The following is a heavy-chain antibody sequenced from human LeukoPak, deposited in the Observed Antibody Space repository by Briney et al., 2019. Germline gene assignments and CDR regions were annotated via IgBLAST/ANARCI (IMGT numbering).Heavy chain of an antibody. CDR3: ARLVVYYGVF. V-gene: IGHV4-39*01. D-gene: IGHD3-22*01. CDR1: GGSISSSSYY. Sequence: SETLSLTCTVSGGSISSSSYYWGWIRQPPGKGLEWIGSIYYSGSTYYNPSLKSRVTISVDTSKNQFSLKLSSVTPADTAVYYCARLVVYYGVFWGQGTLVTVSS. J-gene: IGHJ4*02. CDR2: IYYSGST.